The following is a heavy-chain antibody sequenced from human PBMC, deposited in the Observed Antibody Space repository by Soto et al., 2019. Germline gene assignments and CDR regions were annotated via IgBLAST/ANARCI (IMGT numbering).Heavy chain of an antibody. D-gene: IGHD6-13*01. V-gene: IGHV1-69*01. CDR1: GSTFSTYS. Sequence: QVQLVKSGAEVKKPGSSVKVSCKASGSTFSTYSISWVRQAPGQGLEWMGGSIPIFGTSNYAQKFQGRVTINEDESTSTAYMELSSLRSEDTAVYYCARGGQHPKPSYVYGMDVWCQGTTVTVSS. CDR3: ARGGQHPKPSYVYGMDV. J-gene: IGHJ6*02. CDR2: SIPIFGTS.